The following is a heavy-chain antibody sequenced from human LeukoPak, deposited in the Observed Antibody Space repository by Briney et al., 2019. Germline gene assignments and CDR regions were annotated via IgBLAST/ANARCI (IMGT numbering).Heavy chain of an antibody. D-gene: IGHD2-2*01. Sequence: PGGSLRLSCAASGFTFSSYWMHWVRQAPGKGLVWVSRINSDGSSTSYADSVRGGFTIARDHDKNTLYLQMTSLRAEDTAVYYCARDRLPAAFIGSYNWFDPWGQGTLVTVSS. CDR2: INSDGSST. CDR3: ARDRLPAAFIGSYNWFDP. V-gene: IGHV3-74*01. J-gene: IGHJ5*02. CDR1: GFTFSSYW.